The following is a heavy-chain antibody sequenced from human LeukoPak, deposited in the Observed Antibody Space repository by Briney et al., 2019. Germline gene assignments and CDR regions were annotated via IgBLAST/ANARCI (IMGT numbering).Heavy chain of an antibody. V-gene: IGHV4-34*01. CDR1: GGSISSYY. Sequence: SETLSLTCTVSGGSISSYYWSWIRQPPGKGLEWIGEINHSGSTNYNPSLKSRATISVDTSKNQFSLKLSSVTAADTAVYYCARRRRPYSSGWYGYYFDYWGQGTLVTVSS. CDR3: ARRRRPYSSGWYGYYFDY. D-gene: IGHD6-19*01. J-gene: IGHJ4*02. CDR2: INHSGST.